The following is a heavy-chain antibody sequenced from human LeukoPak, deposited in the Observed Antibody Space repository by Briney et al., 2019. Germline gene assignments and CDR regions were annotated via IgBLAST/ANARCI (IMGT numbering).Heavy chain of an antibody. CDR2: INHSGST. CDR1: GGSFSGYY. J-gene: IGHJ4*02. CDR3: AREGVYSSSLSFDY. V-gene: IGHV4-34*01. Sequence: SETLSLTCAVYGGSFSGYYWSWIRQPPGKGLEWIGEINHSGSTNYNPSLKSRVTISVDTSKNQFSLKLSSVTAADTAVYYCAREGVYSSSLSFDYWGQGTLVTVSS. D-gene: IGHD6-6*01.